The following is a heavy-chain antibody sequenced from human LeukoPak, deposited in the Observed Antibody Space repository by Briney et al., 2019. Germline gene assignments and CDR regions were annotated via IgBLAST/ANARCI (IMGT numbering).Heavy chain of an antibody. Sequence: GGSLRLSCAASGFTFSSYWMHWVRKAPGKGMVWVSRINSDGSSTSYADSVKGRFTISRDNAKNTLYLQMNSLRAEDTAVYYCARGTVTLTYYYGMDVWGQGTTVTVSS. V-gene: IGHV3-74*01. D-gene: IGHD4-11*01. J-gene: IGHJ6*02. CDR2: INSDGSST. CDR3: ARGTVTLTYYYGMDV. CDR1: GFTFSSYW.